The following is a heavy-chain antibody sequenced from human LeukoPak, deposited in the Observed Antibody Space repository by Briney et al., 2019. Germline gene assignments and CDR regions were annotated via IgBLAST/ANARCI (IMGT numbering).Heavy chain of an antibody. V-gene: IGHV3-21*01. J-gene: IGHJ4*02. CDR2: ISSSSSYI. CDR1: GFTFSSYS. D-gene: IGHD1-26*01. Sequence: GGSLRLSCAASGFTFSSYSMNWVRQAPGKGLKWVSSISSSSSYIYYADSVKGRFTISRDNAKNSLYLQMNSLRAEDTAVYYCARQVGAHPVLDYWGQGTLVTVSS. CDR3: ARQVGAHPVLDY.